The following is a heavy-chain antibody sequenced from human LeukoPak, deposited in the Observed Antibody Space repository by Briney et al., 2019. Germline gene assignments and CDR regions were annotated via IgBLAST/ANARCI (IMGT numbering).Heavy chain of an antibody. Sequence: SETLSLTCAVYGGSFSGYYWSWIRQPPGKGPEWIGEINHSGSTNYNPSLKSRVTISVDTSKNQFSLKLSSVTAADTAVYYCARGQRGYSGYALDYWGQGTLVTVSS. CDR3: ARGQRGYSGYALDY. J-gene: IGHJ4*02. V-gene: IGHV4-34*01. CDR2: INHSGST. D-gene: IGHD5-12*01. CDR1: GGSFSGYY.